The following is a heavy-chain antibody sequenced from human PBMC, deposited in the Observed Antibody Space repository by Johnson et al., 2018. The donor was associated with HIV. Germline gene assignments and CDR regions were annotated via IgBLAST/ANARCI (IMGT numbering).Heavy chain of an antibody. V-gene: IGHV3-30*04. Sequence: QVQLVESGGGVVQPGRSLRLSCAASRFTFSSYAMHWVRQAPGKGLEWVAVISYDGSNKYYADSVKGRFTISRENSKNSLYLQMNSLRAEDTAMYYCARGTIIMFRGVIGFDIWGQGTMVTVSS. D-gene: IGHD3-10*01. CDR2: ISYDGSNK. CDR3: ARGTIIMFRGVIGFDI. J-gene: IGHJ3*02. CDR1: RFTFSSYA.